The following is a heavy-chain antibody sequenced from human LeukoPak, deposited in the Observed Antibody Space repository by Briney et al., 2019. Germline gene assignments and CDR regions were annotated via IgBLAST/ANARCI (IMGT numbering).Heavy chain of an antibody. Sequence: GGSLRLSCAASGFTFTNYAMNWVRQAPGKGLEWVSAVTGPGDTTYYADSAVYLQMNSLRAEDTAVYYCAKDQGYCSSTMCSWGGFDYWGQGTLVTVSS. CDR3: AKDQGYCSSTMCSWGGFDY. V-gene: IGHV3-23*01. J-gene: IGHJ4*02. CDR1: GFTFTNYA. D-gene: IGHD2-2*01. CDR2: VTGPGDTT.